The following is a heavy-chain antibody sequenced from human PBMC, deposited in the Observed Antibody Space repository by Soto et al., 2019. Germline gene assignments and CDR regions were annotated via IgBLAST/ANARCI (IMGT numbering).Heavy chain of an antibody. Sequence: QAQVVQSGAEVRKPGSSVKLSCKAPEGTFNCYAIAWVRQAPGQGLEWMGGIIPYYNTLNYAQKFQDRVTITADDSTNTVYMELSSLRSDDTAVYFCASGASRWYPYFFDSWAQGTLVTVSS. CDR2: IIPYYNTL. V-gene: IGHV1-69*01. CDR3: ASGASRWYPYFFDS. D-gene: IGHD6-13*01. J-gene: IGHJ4*02. CDR1: EGTFNCYA.